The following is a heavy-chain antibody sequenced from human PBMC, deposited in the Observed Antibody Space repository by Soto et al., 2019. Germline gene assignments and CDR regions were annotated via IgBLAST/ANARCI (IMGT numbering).Heavy chain of an antibody. CDR3: AREMGACSDSSCYPGPYDS. CDR1: GFTFTSYS. CDR2: ITSKRNTI. Sequence: VQLVESGGGLVQPGGSLRLSCAASGFTFTSYSMNWVRQAPGQGLEWVSYITSKRNTIKYADSVKGRFTVSRDNAKNSLYLQLNSLRDEDTAVYYCAREMGACSDSSCYPGPYDSWGQGTLVTVSS. J-gene: IGHJ5*02. V-gene: IGHV3-48*02. D-gene: IGHD3-16*01.